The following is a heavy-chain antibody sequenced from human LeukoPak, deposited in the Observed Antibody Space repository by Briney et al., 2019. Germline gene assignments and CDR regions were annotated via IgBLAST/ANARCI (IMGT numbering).Heavy chain of an antibody. J-gene: IGHJ4*02. CDR2: IHYSGNT. CDR3: ARIDGPIYYYDSRGYFDY. Sequence: KPSETLSLTCSVSGGSITSGDYYWSWIRQPPGKGLEWIGYIHYSGNTYYNPSLKSRVTISLDTSKDQFSLKLSSVTAADTAVYYCARIDGPIYYYDSRGYFDYWGQGTLVTVSS. V-gene: IGHV4-30-4*01. CDR1: GGSITSGDYY. D-gene: IGHD3-22*01.